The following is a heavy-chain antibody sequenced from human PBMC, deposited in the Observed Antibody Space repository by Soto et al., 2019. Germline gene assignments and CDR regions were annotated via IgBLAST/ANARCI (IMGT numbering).Heavy chain of an antibody. CDR1: GGSISSGDYY. D-gene: IGHD4-17*01. CDR2: IYYSWST. CDR3: ARQTYNDYGDDHDY. J-gene: IGHJ4*02. Sequence: QVQLQESGPGLVKPSQTLSLTCTVSGGSISSGDYYWSWIRQHTGKGLEWIGYIYYSWSTYYNPSLKSLVTISVDTYKNQFPLKLSSVTDADTAVYYCARQTYNDYGDDHDYWGQGTLVTVSS. V-gene: IGHV4-30-4*01.